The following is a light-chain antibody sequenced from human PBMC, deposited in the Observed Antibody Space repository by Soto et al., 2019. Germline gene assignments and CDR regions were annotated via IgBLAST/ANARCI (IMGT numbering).Light chain of an antibody. CDR2: DAS. CDR1: QSVSRY. Sequence: EIVLTQSPATLSLSPGERATLSCRASQSVSRYLAWYQQKPGQAPRLLIYDASNRATAIPARFSGSGSGTDFTLTISSLDPEDFATYYCQQANSFPRTFGQGTKVEIK. CDR3: QQANSFPRT. J-gene: IGKJ1*01. V-gene: IGKV3-11*01.